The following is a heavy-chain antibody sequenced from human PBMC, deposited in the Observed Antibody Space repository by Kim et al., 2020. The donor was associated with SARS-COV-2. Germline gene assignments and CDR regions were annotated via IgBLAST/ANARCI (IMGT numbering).Heavy chain of an antibody. V-gene: IGHV3-48*02. CDR3: ARDSKTTYYDFWSGYHPLEY. D-gene: IGHD3-3*01. Sequence: GGSLRLSCAASGFTFSSYSMNWVRQAPGKGLEWVSYIRSSSSTIYYADSVKGRFTISRDHAKNSLYLQMNSLRDEDTAVYYCARDSKTTYYDFWSGYHPLEYCGQGTLVTVSS. J-gene: IGHJ4*02. CDR1: GFTFSSYS. CDR2: IRSSSSTI.